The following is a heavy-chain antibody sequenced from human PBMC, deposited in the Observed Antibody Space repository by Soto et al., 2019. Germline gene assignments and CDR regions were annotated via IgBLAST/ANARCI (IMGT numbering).Heavy chain of an antibody. D-gene: IGHD4-17*01. J-gene: IGHJ4*02. CDR1: GGSISSSSYY. Sequence: QLQLQESGPGLVRPSETLSLTCTVSGGSISSSSYYWGWIRQPPGKGLEWIGSIYYSGSTYYNPSLKSRVTISVDTSKNQFSLKLSSVTAADTAVYYCARALFDYGDYFGVLDYWGQGTVVTVSS. CDR3: ARALFDYGDYFGVLDY. CDR2: IYYSGST. V-gene: IGHV4-39*01.